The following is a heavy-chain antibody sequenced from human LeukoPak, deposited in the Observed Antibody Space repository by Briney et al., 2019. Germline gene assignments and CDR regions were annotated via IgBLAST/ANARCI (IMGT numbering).Heavy chain of an antibody. D-gene: IGHD6-19*01. V-gene: IGHV4-59*08. Sequence: NPSETLSLTCTVSGDSINDYYWTWIRQPPGKGLEWIGYIYYSGTTTYNPSLRSRVTISLDTSKNQFSLKLSSVTAADTAVYYCARQGVAALFDYWGQGTLVTVSS. CDR1: GDSINDYY. J-gene: IGHJ4*02. CDR2: IYYSGTT. CDR3: ARQGVAALFDY.